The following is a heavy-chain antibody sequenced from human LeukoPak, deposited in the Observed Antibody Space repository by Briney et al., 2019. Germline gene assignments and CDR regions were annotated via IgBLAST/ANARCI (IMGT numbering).Heavy chain of an antibody. J-gene: IGHJ4*02. CDR1: GFTFSSYG. Sequence: GRSLRLSCAASGFTFSSYGMHWVRQAPGKGLEWVAVISYDGSNKYYADSVKGRFTISRDNSKNTLYLQMNSLRAEDTAVYYCAKTVTTEGYFDYWGQGTLVTVSS. V-gene: IGHV3-30*18. CDR2: ISYDGSNK. CDR3: AKTVTTEGYFDY. D-gene: IGHD4-17*01.